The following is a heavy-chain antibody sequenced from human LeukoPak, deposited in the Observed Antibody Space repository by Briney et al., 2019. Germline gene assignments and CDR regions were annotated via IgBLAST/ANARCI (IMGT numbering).Heavy chain of an antibody. V-gene: IGHV3-23*01. CDR1: GFTFSNYA. Sequence: GGSLRLSCAASGFTFSNYAMSWVRQAPGKGLEWVSGISGSGGSTHCADSVKGRFTISRDNSKNTVYLHMSSLRAEDTAVYYCAKGDSNDYGFTYYYYYMDVWGKGTTVTVSS. CDR3: AKGDSNDYGFTYYYYYMDV. J-gene: IGHJ6*03. CDR2: ISGSGGST. D-gene: IGHD3/OR15-3a*01.